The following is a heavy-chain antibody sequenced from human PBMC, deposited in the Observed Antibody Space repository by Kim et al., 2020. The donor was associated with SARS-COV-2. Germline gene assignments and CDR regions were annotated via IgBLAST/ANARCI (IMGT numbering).Heavy chain of an antibody. J-gene: IGHJ4*02. CDR1: GFTFSSYA. V-gene: IGHV3-23*01. CDR2: ISGSGGST. CDR3: AKGVGKGYDSSAYYFDY. D-gene: IGHD3-22*01. Sequence: GGSLRLSCAASGFTFSSYAMSWVRQAPGKGLEWVSTISGSGGSTYYADSVKGRFTISRDNSKNTLYLQMNSLRAEDTAVYYCAKGVGKGYDSSAYYFDYWGQGTLVTVSS.